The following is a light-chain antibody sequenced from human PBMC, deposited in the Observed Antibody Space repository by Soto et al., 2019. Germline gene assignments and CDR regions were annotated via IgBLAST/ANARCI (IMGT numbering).Light chain of an antibody. CDR3: QQHNSWPYT. CDR1: QSVSSN. J-gene: IGKJ2*01. V-gene: IGKV3-15*01. CDR2: GAS. Sequence: EIVMTQSPATLSVSPGERATLSCRASQSVSSNLAWYQQKPGQAPRSLIYGASTRATGIPARFSGSGSGTEFTLTISSLQSEDFAVYYCQQHNSWPYTFGQGTKLEIK.